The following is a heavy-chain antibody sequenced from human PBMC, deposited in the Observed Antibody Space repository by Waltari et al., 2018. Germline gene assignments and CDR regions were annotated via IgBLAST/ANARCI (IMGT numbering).Heavy chain of an antibody. D-gene: IGHD6-13*01. CDR3: ARGPWAAAAGHIDY. J-gene: IGHJ4*02. CDR1: GFTFSSYW. V-gene: IGHV3-7*04. CDR2: IKQDGSEK. Sequence: EVQLVESGGGLVQPGGSLRLSCAASGFTFSSYWMSLVRQAPGKGLEWVANIKQDGSEKYYVDSVKGRFTISRDNAKNSLYLQMNSLRAEETAVYYCARGPWAAAAGHIDYWGQGTLVTVSS.